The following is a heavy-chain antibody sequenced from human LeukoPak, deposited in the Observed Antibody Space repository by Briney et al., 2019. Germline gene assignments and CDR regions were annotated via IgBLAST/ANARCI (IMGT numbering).Heavy chain of an antibody. Sequence: NAGGSLRLSCAAYGFTFSSYSMNWVRQAPGKGLEWVSSISGSSSYIYYADSVKGRFTISRDNAKKSLYLQMNSLRAEDTAVYYCAKDPATMVYSGSYFDYWGQGTLVTVSS. V-gene: IGHV3-21*01. D-gene: IGHD1-26*01. CDR1: GFTFSSYS. CDR2: ISGSSSYI. J-gene: IGHJ4*02. CDR3: AKDPATMVYSGSYFDY.